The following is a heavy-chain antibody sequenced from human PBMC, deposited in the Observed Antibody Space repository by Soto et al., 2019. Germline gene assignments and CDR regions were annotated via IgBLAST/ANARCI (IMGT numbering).Heavy chain of an antibody. V-gene: IGHV4-30-2*01. Sequence: SETLSLTCAVSGGSISSGGYSWSWIRQPPGKGLEWIGYIYHSGSTYYNPSLKSRVTISVDRSKNQFSLKLSSVTAADTAVYYCARVNGSGSYYRDYFDHWGQGTLVTVSS. CDR3: ARVNGSGSYYRDYFDH. CDR2: IYHSGST. D-gene: IGHD3-10*01. CDR1: GGSISSGGYS. J-gene: IGHJ4*02.